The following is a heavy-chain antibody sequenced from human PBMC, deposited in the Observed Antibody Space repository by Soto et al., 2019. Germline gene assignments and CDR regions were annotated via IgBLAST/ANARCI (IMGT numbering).Heavy chain of an antibody. Sequence: SETLSLTCTVSGGSISSSSYYWGWIRQPPGEGLEWIGSIYYSVSTYYNPALKSRVTISVDTSKNQFSLKLSSVTAADTAVYYCALGYDFCSGYYAPACMGSWGQGTTVTVSS. V-gene: IGHV4-39*01. CDR2: IYYSVST. D-gene: IGHD3-3*01. CDR1: GGSISSSSYY. CDR3: ALGYDFCSGYYAPACMGS. J-gene: IGHJ6*02.